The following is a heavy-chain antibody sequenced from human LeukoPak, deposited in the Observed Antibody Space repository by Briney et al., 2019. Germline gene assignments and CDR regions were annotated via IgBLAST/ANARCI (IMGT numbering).Heavy chain of an antibody. CDR1: GFTFSSYA. CDR3: AKRPTYYYESSGFYFDS. V-gene: IGHV3-23*01. D-gene: IGHD3-22*01. J-gene: IGHJ4*02. Sequence: GGSLRLSCAASGFTFSSYAMSWVRQAPGKGLEWVSAISGSGGTTYYADSVKGRFTISRDNSKNTPYVQMNSLRAEDTAVYYCAKRPTYYYESSGFYFDSWGQGTLVTVSS. CDR2: ISGSGGTT.